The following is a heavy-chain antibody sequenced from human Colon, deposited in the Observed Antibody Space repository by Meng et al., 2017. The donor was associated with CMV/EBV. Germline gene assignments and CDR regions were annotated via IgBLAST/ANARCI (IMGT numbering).Heavy chain of an antibody. J-gene: IGHJ4*02. CDR3: ARAHLGFRFGELSH. CDR1: GGSISITSYY. Sequence: SETLSLTCTVSGGSISITSYYWAWIRQSPGEGLDWIGSIFYTGDTQYNPSLKSRVSLSVDTSKHQFSLHVTSVTAADTAIYSCARAHLGFRFGELSHWGQGMLVTVSS. CDR2: IFYTGDT. V-gene: IGHV4-39*07. D-gene: IGHD3-10*01.